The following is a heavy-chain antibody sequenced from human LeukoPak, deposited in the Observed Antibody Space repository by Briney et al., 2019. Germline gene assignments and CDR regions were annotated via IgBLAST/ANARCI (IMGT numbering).Heavy chain of an antibody. V-gene: IGHV3-21*04. Sequence: PGGSLRLSCAASGFIFSTYTMSWVRQAPGKGLEWVSSVSGTSGYMYYADSVKGRFTISRDNSKNSLYLQMNSLRAEDTAVYYCAKGPERRYFDWLPPSSGMDVWGQGTTVTVSS. CDR3: AKGPERRYFDWLPPSSGMDV. D-gene: IGHD3-9*01. CDR2: VSGTSGYM. J-gene: IGHJ6*02. CDR1: GFIFSTYT.